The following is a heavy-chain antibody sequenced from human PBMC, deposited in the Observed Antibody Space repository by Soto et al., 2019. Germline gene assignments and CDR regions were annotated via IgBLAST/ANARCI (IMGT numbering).Heavy chain of an antibody. D-gene: IGHD3-22*01. V-gene: IGHV4-30-4*01. CDR3: ATNPLYDSSGSLGY. Sequence: PSETLSLTCTVSGCSISSGDYYWSWIRQPPGKGLEWIGYIYYSGSTYYNPSLKSRVTISVDTSKNQFSLKLSSVTAADTAVYYCATNPLYDSSGSLGYWGQGTLVTVSS. J-gene: IGHJ4*02. CDR2: IYYSGST. CDR1: GCSISSGDYY.